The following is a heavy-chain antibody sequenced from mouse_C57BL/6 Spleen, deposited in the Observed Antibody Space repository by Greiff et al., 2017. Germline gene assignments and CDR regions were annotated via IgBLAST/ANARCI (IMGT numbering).Heavy chain of an antibody. D-gene: IGHD1-1*01. CDR3: AREGLDYYGSSYTNFDV. V-gene: IGHV3-6*01. Sequence: EVKLMESGPGLVKPSQSLSLTCSVTGYSITSGYYWNWIRQFPGNKLEWMGYISYDGSNNYNPSLKNRISITRDTSKNQFFLKLNSVTTEDTATYYCAREGLDYYGSSYTNFDVWGTGTTVTVSS. CDR2: ISYDGSN. J-gene: IGHJ1*03. CDR1: GYSITSGYY.